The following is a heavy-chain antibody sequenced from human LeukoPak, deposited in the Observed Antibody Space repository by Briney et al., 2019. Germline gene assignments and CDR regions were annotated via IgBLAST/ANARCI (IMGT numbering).Heavy chain of an antibody. D-gene: IGHD6-13*01. CDR3: ATVYSSSWYGPSN. J-gene: IGHJ4*02. CDR1: GCTFTGYY. V-gene: IGHV1-2*02. CDR2: INPNSGGT. Sequence: ASVKVSCKASGCTFTGYYMHWVRQAPGQGLEWMGWINPNSGGTNYAQKFQGRVTMTRDTSISTAYMELSRLRSDDTAVYYCATVYSSSWYGPSNWGQGTLVTVSS.